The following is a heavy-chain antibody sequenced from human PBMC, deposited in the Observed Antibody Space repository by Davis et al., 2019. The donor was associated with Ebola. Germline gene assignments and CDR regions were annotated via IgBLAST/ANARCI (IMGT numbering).Heavy chain of an antibody. J-gene: IGHJ4*02. CDR2: IKPDGSAE. D-gene: IGHD2-21*01. CDR3: VGSVVPRGPI. V-gene: IGHV3-7*01. Sequence: PGGSLRLSCVVSGFTFSRSWMSWVRQVPGKGLELVANIKPDGSAEYYVDSVKGRFTISRDNAKDSLYLQMNSLRAEDTAVYYCVGSVVPRGPIWGQGTLVTVSS. CDR1: GFTFSRSW.